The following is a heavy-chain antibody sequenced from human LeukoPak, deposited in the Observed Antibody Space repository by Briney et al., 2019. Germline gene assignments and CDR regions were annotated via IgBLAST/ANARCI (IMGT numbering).Heavy chain of an antibody. V-gene: IGHV3-23*01. D-gene: IGHD5-18*01. CDR2: IRGSGSST. Sequence: PGGSLRLSCAASGFTFSSYWMSWVRQAPGKGLEWVSTIRGSGSSTYYADSVKGRFTISRDNAKNSLYLQMNSLRAEDTAIYYCASSPGVTAIPAGGQFDYWGQGTLVTVSS. CDR3: ASSPGVTAIPAGGQFDY. CDR1: GFTFSSYW. J-gene: IGHJ4*02.